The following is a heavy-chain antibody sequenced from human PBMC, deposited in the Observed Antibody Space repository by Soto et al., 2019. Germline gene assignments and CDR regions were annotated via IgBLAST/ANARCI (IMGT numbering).Heavy chain of an antibody. V-gene: IGHV3-23*01. D-gene: IGHD3-22*01. CDR3: ANDSNYYDSSGYYYGPDY. CDR1: GLTFSSYA. J-gene: IGHJ4*02. CDR2: ISGSGGST. Sequence: EVQLLESGGGLVQPGGSLRLSCAASGLTFSSYALSWVRQAPGKGLEWVSAISGSGGSTYYADSVKGRFTISRDNSKNTLYLQMNNLRAEDTAVYYCANDSNYYDSSGYYYGPDYWGQGALVAVSS.